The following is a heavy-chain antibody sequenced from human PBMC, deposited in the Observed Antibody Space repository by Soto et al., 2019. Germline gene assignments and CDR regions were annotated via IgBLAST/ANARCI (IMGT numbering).Heavy chain of an antibody. V-gene: IGHV1-18*01. CDR1: GYTFTSYG. Sequence: GASVKVACKASGYTFTSYGISWVRQAPGQGLEWMGWISAYNGNTNYAQKLQGRVTMTTDTSTSTAYMELRSLRSDDTAVYYCARDLTSPIVVVPPAMTDPTGKRPFAWFDPWGQGTLVTVSS. J-gene: IGHJ5*02. CDR2: ISAYNGNT. CDR3: ARDLTSPIVVVPPAMTDPTGKRPFAWFDP. D-gene: IGHD2-2*01.